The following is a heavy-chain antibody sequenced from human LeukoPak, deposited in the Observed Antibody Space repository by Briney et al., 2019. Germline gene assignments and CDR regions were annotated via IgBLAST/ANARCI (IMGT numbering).Heavy chain of an antibody. CDR3: AKDSCGGDCYSFDY. CDR2: ISYEGSHK. CDR1: GFTFRSCG. Sequence: GGSLRLFCAASGFTFRSCGMHWVRHAPGKGLEWVAAISYEGSHKYYADSVKGRFTISRDSYKNTLYLQMNSLRAEDTAVYYCAKDSCGGDCYSFDYWGQGTLVTVSS. D-gene: IGHD2-21*02. V-gene: IGHV3-30*18. J-gene: IGHJ4*02.